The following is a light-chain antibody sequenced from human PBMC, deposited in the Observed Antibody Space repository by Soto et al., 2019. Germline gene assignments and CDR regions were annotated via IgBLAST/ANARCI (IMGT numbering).Light chain of an antibody. CDR2: AAS. V-gene: IGKV3-20*01. CDR1: QSVTSNY. J-gene: IGKJ1*01. Sequence: EIVLTQSPGTLSLSPGERATLSCRASQSVTSNYLAWYQQKPGQAPRLLIYAASRRAPGIPDRFSASGSGTDFTLTISRLEPEGFAVYFCQQYGTSPPWTFGQGAKVDIK. CDR3: QQYGTSPPWT.